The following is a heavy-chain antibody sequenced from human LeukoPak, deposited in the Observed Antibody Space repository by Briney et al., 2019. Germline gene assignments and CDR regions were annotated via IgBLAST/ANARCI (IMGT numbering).Heavy chain of an antibody. CDR2: IRYDGSNK. D-gene: IGHD6-6*01. V-gene: IGHV3-30*02. Sequence: GGSLRLSCAASGFTFSSYGMHWVRQAPGKGLEWVAFIRYDGSNKYYADSVKGRFTISRDNSKNTLYLQMNSLRAEDTAVYYCAKGSPLYSSSSQLDYWGQGTLVTVSS. CDR3: AKGSPLYSSSSQLDY. J-gene: IGHJ4*02. CDR1: GFTFSSYG.